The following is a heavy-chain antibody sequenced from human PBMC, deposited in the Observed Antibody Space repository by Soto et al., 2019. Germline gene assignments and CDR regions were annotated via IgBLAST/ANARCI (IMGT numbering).Heavy chain of an antibody. J-gene: IGHJ4*02. CDR3: AKRTSGREFDF. V-gene: IGHV3-23*01. D-gene: IGHD2-2*01. Sequence: EVQLLESGGGLVQPGGSLRLSCAASGFVFSDYGMSWVRQAPGTGPEWVSAISTTGASTLYAASVQGRFTITRDNSRNRLYLQMSGLRVEDTAVYYCAKRTSGREFDFWGQGTLVTVSS. CDR2: ISTTGAST. CDR1: GFVFSDYG.